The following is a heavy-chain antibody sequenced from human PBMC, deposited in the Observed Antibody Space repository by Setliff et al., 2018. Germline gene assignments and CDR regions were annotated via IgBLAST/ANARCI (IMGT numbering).Heavy chain of an antibody. V-gene: IGHV3-23*01. CDR1: GFTLSPYA. CDR2: VSVSGDNT. D-gene: IGHD3-16*01. CDR3: AGQGPNYGTGLIPGFDQ. Sequence: GGSLRLSCAAPGFTLSPYAMSWVRQAPGKGLEWVSSVSVSGDNTYYTDSVKGRFTTSRDNSKNTLSLHMSSLRTEDTAIYFCAGQGPNYGTGLIPGFDQWGQGTMVTVSS. J-gene: IGHJ4*02.